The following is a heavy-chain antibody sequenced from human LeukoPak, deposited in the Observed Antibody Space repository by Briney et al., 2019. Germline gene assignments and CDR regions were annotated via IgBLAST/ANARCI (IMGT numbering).Heavy chain of an antibody. CDR2: ISSSGSTI. Sequence: GGSLRLSCAASGFTFSDYYMSWIRQAPGKGLEWVSYISSSGSTIYYADSVKGRFTISRDNAKNSLYLQMNSPRAEDTAVYYCAGEYSSSSEDWYFDLWGRGTLVTVSS. D-gene: IGHD6-6*01. J-gene: IGHJ2*01. CDR3: AGEYSSSSEDWYFDL. CDR1: GFTFSDYY. V-gene: IGHV3-11*01.